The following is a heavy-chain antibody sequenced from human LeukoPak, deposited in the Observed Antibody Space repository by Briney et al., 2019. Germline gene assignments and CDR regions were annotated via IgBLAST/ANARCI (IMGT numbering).Heavy chain of an antibody. CDR3: AKDPTFGVVRSFDY. CDR2: ISGSGGST. D-gene: IGHD3-3*01. CDR1: GFTFSCYA. J-gene: IGHJ4*02. Sequence: GGSLRLSCAASGFTFSCYAMSWVRQAPGKGLEWVSAISGSGGSTYYADSVKGRFTISRDNSKNTLYPQMNSLRAEDTAVYYCAKDPTFGVVRSFDYWGQGTLVTVSS. V-gene: IGHV3-23*01.